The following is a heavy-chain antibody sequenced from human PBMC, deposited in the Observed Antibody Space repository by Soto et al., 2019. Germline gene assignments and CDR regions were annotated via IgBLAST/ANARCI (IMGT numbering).Heavy chain of an antibody. Sequence: SETLSLTCTVSGGSITSSYWSWIRRPPGKGLEWIAYIYDTGISGYTPSTIYNPSLKSRVTMSVDTSKSQFSLKLTSVTAADTAVYYCARSHYYDDSGSSFDWYYYDYWGQGTLVTVSS. CDR1: GGSITSSY. V-gene: IGHV4-59*01. D-gene: IGHD3-22*01. CDR3: ARSHYYDDSGSSFDWYYYDY. CDR2: IYDTGISGYTPST. J-gene: IGHJ4*02.